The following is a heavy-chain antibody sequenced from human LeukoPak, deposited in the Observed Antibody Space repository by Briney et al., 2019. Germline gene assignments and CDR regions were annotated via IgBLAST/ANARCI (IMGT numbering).Heavy chain of an antibody. CDR3: ARDIVATISSV. CDR1: GFTVSSNY. D-gene: IGHD5-12*01. V-gene: IGHV3-53*01. J-gene: IGHJ4*02. Sequence: GGSLRLSCAASGFTVSSNYMSWVRQAPGKGLEWVSVIYSGGSTYYADSVKGRFTIYRDNSKNTLYLQMNSLRAEDTAVYYCARDIVATISSVWGQGTLVTVSS. CDR2: IYSGGST.